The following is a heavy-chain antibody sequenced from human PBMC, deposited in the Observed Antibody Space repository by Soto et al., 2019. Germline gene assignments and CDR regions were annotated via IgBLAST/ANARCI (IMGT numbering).Heavy chain of an antibody. CDR3: ASRLWFGELLYADYYYYGIDV. J-gene: IGHJ6*02. Sequence: SVKVSCKASGGTFSSYAISWVRQAPGQGLEWMGGIIPIFGTANYAQKFQGRVTITADESTSTAYMELSSLRSEDTAVYYCASRLWFGELLYADYYYYGIDVWGQGTTVTVSS. CDR1: GGTFSSYA. D-gene: IGHD3-10*01. CDR2: IIPIFGTA. V-gene: IGHV1-69*13.